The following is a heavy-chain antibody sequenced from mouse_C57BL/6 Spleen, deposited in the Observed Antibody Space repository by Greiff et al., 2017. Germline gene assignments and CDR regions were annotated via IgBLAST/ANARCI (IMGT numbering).Heavy chain of an antibody. V-gene: IGHV5-6*01. CDR2: ISSGGSYT. J-gene: IGHJ4*01. D-gene: IGHD3-1*01. CDR3: ARHGDSGAYPYYAMDY. CDR1: GFTFSSYG. Sequence: EVNVVESGGDLVKPGGSLKLSCAASGFTFSSYGMSWVRQTPDKRLEWVATISSGGSYTYYPDSVKGRFTISRDNAKNTLYLQMSSLKSEDTAMYYCARHGDSGAYPYYAMDYWGQGTSVTVSS.